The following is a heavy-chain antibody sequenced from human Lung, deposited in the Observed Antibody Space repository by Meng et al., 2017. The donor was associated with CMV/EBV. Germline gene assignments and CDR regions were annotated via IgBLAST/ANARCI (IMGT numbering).Heavy chain of an antibody. D-gene: IGHD6-13*01. V-gene: IGHV3-9*01. CDR2: ISWSGGSI. CDR1: GFTFGDYA. CDR3: AKSGAIAAAGSPFGRSYFDY. J-gene: IGHJ4*02. Sequence: SLRLXXAASGFTFGDYAMHWVRQAPGKGLEWVSGISWSGGSIGFADSVKGRFSISRDNADNSLYLQMNSLRPEDTALYYCAKSGAIAAAGSPFGRSYFDYWGQGXLVTVSS.